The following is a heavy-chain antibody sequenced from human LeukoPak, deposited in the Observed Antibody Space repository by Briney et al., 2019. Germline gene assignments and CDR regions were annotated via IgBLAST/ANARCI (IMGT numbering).Heavy chain of an antibody. CDR3: ARGATENWFDP. J-gene: IGHJ5*02. Sequence: ASVKVSCKASGYKFTSYGISWVRQAPGQGLDWMGWISACNGNTNYAHNLQGRVTMTTDTSTSTAYMELRSLRSDDTAVYYCARGATENWFDPWGQGTLVTVSS. D-gene: IGHD5-12*01. CDR1: GYKFTSYG. V-gene: IGHV1-18*01. CDR2: ISACNGNT.